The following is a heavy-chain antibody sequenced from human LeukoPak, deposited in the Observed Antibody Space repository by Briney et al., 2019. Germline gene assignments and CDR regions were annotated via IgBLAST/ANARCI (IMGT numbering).Heavy chain of an antibody. CDR2: IIPIFGTA. J-gene: IGHJ4*02. CDR3: ASGGSGSYYKELDY. V-gene: IGHV1-69*05. CDR1: GGTFSSYA. Sequence: SVKVSCKASGGTFSSYAISWVRQAPGLGLEWMGGIIPIFGTANYAQKFQGRVTITTDESTSTAYMELSSLRSEDTAVYYCASGGSGSYYKELDYWGQGTLVTVSP. D-gene: IGHD3-10*01.